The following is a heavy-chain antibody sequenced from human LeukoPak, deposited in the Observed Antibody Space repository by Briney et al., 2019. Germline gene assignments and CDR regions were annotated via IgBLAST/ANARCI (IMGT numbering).Heavy chain of an antibody. CDR1: GYSISSGYY. V-gene: IGHV4-38-2*02. CDR2: IYHSGST. J-gene: IGHJ4*02. D-gene: IGHD4-23*01. CDR3: ARHVLGGNFDY. Sequence: SETLSLTCTVSGYSISSGYYWGWIRQPPGKGLEWIGSIYHSGSTYYNPSLKSRVTISVDTSKNQFSLKLSSVTAADTAVYYCARHVLGGNFDYWGQGTLVTVSS.